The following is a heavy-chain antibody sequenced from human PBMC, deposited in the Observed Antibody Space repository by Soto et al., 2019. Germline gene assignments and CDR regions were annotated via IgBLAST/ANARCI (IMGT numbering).Heavy chain of an antibody. D-gene: IGHD2-21*01. CDR3: AVIPRPGDGFDI. Sequence: PGGSLRLSCAASGFTFSSYWMHWVRQAPGKGLVWVSRVSSDGSSMGYADSVKGRFTISRDNAKNTLYLQMNSLRAEDTAVYYCAVIPRPGDGFDIWGQGTMVTVSS. CDR2: VSSDGSSM. J-gene: IGHJ3*02. V-gene: IGHV3-74*01. CDR1: GFTFSSYW.